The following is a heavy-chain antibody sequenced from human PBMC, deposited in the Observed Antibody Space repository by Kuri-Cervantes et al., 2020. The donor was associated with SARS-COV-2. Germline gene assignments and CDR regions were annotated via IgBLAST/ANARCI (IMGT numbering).Heavy chain of an antibody. V-gene: IGHV3-7*03. CDR1: GFTFSSYW. CDR3: AKDIGIGSYSPNDAFDI. J-gene: IGHJ3*02. Sequence: GESLKISCAASGFTFSSYWMSWVRQAPGKGLEWVANIKQDGSEKYYVDSVKGRFTISRDNSKNSLYLQMNSLRAEDTALYYCAKDIGIGSYSPNDAFDIWGQGTMVTVSS. CDR2: IKQDGSEK. D-gene: IGHD1-26*01.